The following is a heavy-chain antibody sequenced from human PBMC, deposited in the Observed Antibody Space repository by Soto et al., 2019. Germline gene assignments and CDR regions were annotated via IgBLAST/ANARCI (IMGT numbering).Heavy chain of an antibody. J-gene: IGHJ4*02. Sequence: GGSLRLSCAASGFTFSSYGMHWVRQAPGKGLEWVAVISYDGSNKYYADSVKGRFTISRDNSKNTLYLQMNSLRAEDTAVYYCAKPGSYYTYWGQGTLVTVSS. D-gene: IGHD1-26*01. CDR1: GFTFSSYG. V-gene: IGHV3-30*18. CDR3: AKPGSYYTY. CDR2: ISYDGSNK.